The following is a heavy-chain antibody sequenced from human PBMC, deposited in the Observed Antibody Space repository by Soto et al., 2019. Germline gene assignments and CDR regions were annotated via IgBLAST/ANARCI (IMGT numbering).Heavy chain of an antibody. Sequence: GGSLRLSCAASGFTVSSYGMHWVRQAPGKGLEWVAVIWYDGSNKYYADSVKGRFTISRDNSKNTLYLQMNSLRAEDTAVYYCARDQTYSSGPIDYWGQGTLVTVSS. CDR1: GFTVSSYG. D-gene: IGHD6-19*01. J-gene: IGHJ4*02. V-gene: IGHV3-33*01. CDR3: ARDQTYSSGPIDY. CDR2: IWYDGSNK.